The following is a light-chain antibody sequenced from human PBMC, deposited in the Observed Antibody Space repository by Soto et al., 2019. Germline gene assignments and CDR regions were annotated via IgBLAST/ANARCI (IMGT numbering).Light chain of an antibody. J-gene: IGKJ1*01. CDR1: QGVSRK. V-gene: IGKV3-15*01. CDR2: GAS. CDR3: QQFRNWPWT. Sequence: EIVMTQSPATLSVAPGERVTFSCRASQGVSRKLAWYQHKPGQAPRLLISGASTGATGIPARFSGSGSGTEFTLTISSLQSEDFAVYYCQQFRNWPWTFGQGTKVDIK.